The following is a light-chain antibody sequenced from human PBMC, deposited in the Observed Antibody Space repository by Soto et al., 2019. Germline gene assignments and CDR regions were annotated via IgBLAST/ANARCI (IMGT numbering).Light chain of an antibody. J-gene: IGLJ3*02. CDR3: CSYAGRSTFV. CDR2: EVT. Sequence: QSVLTQPASVSGSPGRSITISCTGTSSDVGSYNLVSWYQQHPGKAPKLIIYEVTKRPSGVSSRFSGSKSGNSASLTISGLRADDEADYYCCSYAGRSTFVFGGGTQLTVL. CDR1: SSDVGSYNL. V-gene: IGLV2-23*02.